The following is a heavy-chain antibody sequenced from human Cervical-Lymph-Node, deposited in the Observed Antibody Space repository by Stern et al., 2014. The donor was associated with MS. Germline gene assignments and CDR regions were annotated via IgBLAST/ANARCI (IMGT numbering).Heavy chain of an antibody. Sequence: VQLVESGAEVKKPGSSVKGSGKASGGTFSSYAISRVRQAPGQGLEWMGGIIPIFGTANYAQKFQGRVTITADESTSTAYMELSSLRSEDTAVYYCARGELKEGLVRGMDVWGQGTTVTVSS. D-gene: IGHD1-26*01. V-gene: IGHV1-69*01. CDR3: ARGELKEGLVRGMDV. CDR1: GGTFSSYA. CDR2: IIPIFGTA. J-gene: IGHJ6*02.